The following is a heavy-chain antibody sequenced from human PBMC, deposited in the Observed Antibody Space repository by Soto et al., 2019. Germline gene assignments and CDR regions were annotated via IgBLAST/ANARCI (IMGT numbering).Heavy chain of an antibody. CDR2: IKQDGSEK. CDR3: ARPRGWYCSGASCYVHYFDS. Sequence: GGSLRLSCVASGFTLNSYWMTWVRQAPGKGLEWVADIKQDGSEKHYVDSVKGRFTISRDNAKNSLYLQMNSLRAEDTAVYYSARPRGWYCSGASCYVHYFDSWGQGALVTVSS. D-gene: IGHD2-2*01. J-gene: IGHJ4*02. CDR1: GFTLNSYW. V-gene: IGHV3-7*01.